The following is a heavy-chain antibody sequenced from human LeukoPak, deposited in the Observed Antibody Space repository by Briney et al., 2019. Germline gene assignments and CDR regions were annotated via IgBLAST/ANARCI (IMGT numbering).Heavy chain of an antibody. V-gene: IGHV1-46*01. D-gene: IGHD3-22*01. CDR3: ATVYYYDSSGYYYFDY. J-gene: IGHJ4*02. CDR1: GYTFTSYY. CDR2: INPSGGST. Sequence: ASVKVSCKASGYTFTSYYMHWVRQAPGQGLEWMGIINPSGGSTSYAQKFQGRVTMTRDTSTSTVYMELSSLRSEDTAVYYCATVYYYDSSGYYYFDYWGQGTLVTVSS.